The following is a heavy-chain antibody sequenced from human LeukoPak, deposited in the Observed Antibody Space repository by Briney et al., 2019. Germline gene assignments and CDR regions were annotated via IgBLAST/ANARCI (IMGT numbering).Heavy chain of an antibody. J-gene: IGHJ5*01. V-gene: IGHV4-59*08. D-gene: IGHD1-26*01. CDR3: ARYSGRFLWFDF. CDR1: GGSISPYY. Sequence: PSETLSLTCTVSGGSISPYYWSWIRQPPGKDLEWIAFIFYSGSTHYNPSLTSRVTISVDTSKNQFSLKLSSVTAADTAVYYCARYSGRFLWFDFWGHGTLVTVSS. CDR2: IFYSGST.